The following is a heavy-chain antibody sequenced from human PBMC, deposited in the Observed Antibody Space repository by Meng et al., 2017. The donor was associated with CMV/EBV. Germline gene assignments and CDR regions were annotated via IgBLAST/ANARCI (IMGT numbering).Heavy chain of an antibody. Sequence: GESLKISCAASGFTFSSYAMHWVRQAPGKGLEWVAVISYDGSNKYYADSVKGRFTISRDNSKNTLYLQMNSLRAEDTAVYYCARETGGYCSSTSCYLRGGAFDIWGRGTMVTVSS. CDR2: ISYDGSNK. D-gene: IGHD2-2*01. CDR3: ARETGGYCSSTSCYLRGGAFDI. CDR1: GFTFSSYA. J-gene: IGHJ3*02. V-gene: IGHV3-30-3*01.